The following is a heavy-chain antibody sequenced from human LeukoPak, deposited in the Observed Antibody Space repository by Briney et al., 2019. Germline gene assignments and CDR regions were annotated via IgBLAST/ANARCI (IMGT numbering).Heavy chain of an antibody. Sequence: PGGSLRLSCAASGFTFSSYSMNWVRQAPGKGLEWVSSISSSSSYIHYADSVKGRFTISRDNAKNSLYLQMNSLRAEDTAVYYCARVGNYDILTGYDLTAYYFDYWGQGTLVTVSS. CDR3: ARVGNYDILTGYDLTAYYFDY. D-gene: IGHD3-9*01. CDR2: ISSSSSYI. V-gene: IGHV3-21*01. CDR1: GFTFSSYS. J-gene: IGHJ4*02.